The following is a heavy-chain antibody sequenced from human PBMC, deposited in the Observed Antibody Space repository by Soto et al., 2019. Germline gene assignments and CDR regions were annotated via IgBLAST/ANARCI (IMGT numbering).Heavy chain of an antibody. J-gene: IGHJ4*02. D-gene: IGHD1-20*01. CDR1: GFTFSTHA. V-gene: IGHV3-30-3*01. Sequence: QVQLVESGGGVGQPGRSLRLSCAASGFTFSTHAMHWVRQAPGKGLECVAIVSFDGSNKYYADSVKGRFTISRDNSKHPLYLQMSGLTPEDTAVYYCARDQTGITTTGGGRIDHWGQGTLVTVSS. CDR3: ARDQTGITTTGGGRIDH. CDR2: VSFDGSNK.